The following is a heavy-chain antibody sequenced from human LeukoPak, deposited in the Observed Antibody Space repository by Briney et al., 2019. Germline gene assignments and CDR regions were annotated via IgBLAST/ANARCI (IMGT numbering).Heavy chain of an antibody. CDR2: ISAYNGNT. J-gene: IGHJ6*02. Sequence: ASVKVSCKASGYTFTSYGISWVRQAPGQGLEWMGWISAYNGNTNYAQKLQGRVTMTTDTSTSTVYMELSSLRSEDTAVYYCARTDILTGYYNGMDVWGQGTTVTVSS. D-gene: IGHD3-9*01. CDR1: GYTFTSYG. V-gene: IGHV1-18*01. CDR3: ARTDILTGYYNGMDV.